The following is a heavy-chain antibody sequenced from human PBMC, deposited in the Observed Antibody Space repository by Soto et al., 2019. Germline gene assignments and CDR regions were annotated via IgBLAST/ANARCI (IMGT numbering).Heavy chain of an antibody. CDR3: AGAFGSTDY. V-gene: IGHV1-18*01. CDR2: ISGYNSIT. J-gene: IGHJ4*02. Sequence: QVQLVQSGAEVKKPGASVKVSCEASGYTFSSYGISWVRQAPGQGFEWMGWISGYNSITRYAEKFQGRVTMTTDTSTSTAYMELRSLRSDDTAVYYCAGAFGSTDYGGQGTLVTVSS. CDR1: GYTFSSYG. D-gene: IGHD6-13*01.